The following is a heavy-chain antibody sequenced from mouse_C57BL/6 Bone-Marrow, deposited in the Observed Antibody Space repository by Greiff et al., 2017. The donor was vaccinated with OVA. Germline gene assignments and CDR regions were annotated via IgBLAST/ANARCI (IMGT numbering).Heavy chain of an antibody. Sequence: VQLQQSGAELVKPGASVKLSCKASGYTFTSYWMHWVKQRPGQGLEWIGMIHPNSGSTNYNEKFKSKATLTVDKSSSTAYMQLSSLTSEDSAVYYCAREDGSTPFDYWGQGTTLTVSS. CDR3: AREDGSTPFDY. V-gene: IGHV1-64*01. J-gene: IGHJ2*01. D-gene: IGHD1-1*01. CDR1: GYTFTSYW. CDR2: IHPNSGST.